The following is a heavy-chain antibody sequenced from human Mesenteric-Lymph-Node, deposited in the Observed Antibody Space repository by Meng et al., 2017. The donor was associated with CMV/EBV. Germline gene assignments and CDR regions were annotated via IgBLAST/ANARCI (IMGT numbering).Heavy chain of an antibody. Sequence: ESLKISCAASGFTFSSYSMNWVRQAPGKGLEWIGSIYHSGSTYYNPSLKSRVTISVDTSKNQFSLKLSSVTAADTAVYYCARVMRDVVVVPAAYSRGRYYFDYWGQGTLVTVSS. V-gene: IGHV4-38-2*01. CDR2: IYHSGST. J-gene: IGHJ4*02. CDR3: ARVMRDVVVVPAAYSRGRYYFDY. D-gene: IGHD2-2*01. CDR1: GFTFSSYS.